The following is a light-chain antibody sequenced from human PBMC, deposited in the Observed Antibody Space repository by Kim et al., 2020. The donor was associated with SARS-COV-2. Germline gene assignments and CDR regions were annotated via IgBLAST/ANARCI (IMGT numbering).Light chain of an antibody. Sequence: DIQMTQSPSTLSASVGDSVTITCRASQSIDNCLAWYQQKPGTAPKILIYKASSVEGGAPSRFSGGGFGTEFTLTITSLQPDDFATYYCQQYNTYPYTFGKGTKLEI. CDR2: KAS. CDR3: QQYNTYPYT. J-gene: IGKJ2*01. V-gene: IGKV1-5*03. CDR1: QSIDNC.